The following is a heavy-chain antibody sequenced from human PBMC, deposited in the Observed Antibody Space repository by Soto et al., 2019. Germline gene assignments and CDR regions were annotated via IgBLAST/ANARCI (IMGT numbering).Heavy chain of an antibody. Sequence: GGSLRLSCAASGFTFSSYGMHWVRQAPGKGLEWVAVIWYDGSNKYYADSVKGRFTISRDNSKNTLYLQMNSLRAEGTAVYYCAGELGAIYDYYYYCMDVWGQGTTVTVSS. CDR1: GFTFSSYG. CDR3: AGELGAIYDYYYYCMDV. V-gene: IGHV3-33*01. D-gene: IGHD2-21*01. J-gene: IGHJ6*02. CDR2: IWYDGSNK.